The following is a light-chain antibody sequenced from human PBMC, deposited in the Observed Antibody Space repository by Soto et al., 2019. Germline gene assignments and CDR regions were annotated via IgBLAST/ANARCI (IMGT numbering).Light chain of an antibody. CDR1: QSFSSW. Sequence: DIQMTKSPSTPSASVGDRVTITCRASQSFSSWLAWYQQKPGKAPKLLIYKASSLESGVPSRFSGSGSGTEFTLTISSLQPDDFATYYCQQYNSYSPTFGQGTRLEIK. V-gene: IGKV1-5*03. CDR2: KAS. J-gene: IGKJ5*01. CDR3: QQYNSYSPT.